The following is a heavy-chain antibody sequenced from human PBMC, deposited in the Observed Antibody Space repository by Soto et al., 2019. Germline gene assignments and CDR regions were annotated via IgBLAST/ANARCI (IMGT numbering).Heavy chain of an antibody. CDR2: ISSSSSYI. CDR1: GFTFSSYS. J-gene: IGHJ3*02. D-gene: IGHD4-17*01. V-gene: IGHV3-21*01. Sequence: EVQLVESGGGLVKPGGSLRLSCAASGFTFSSYSMNWVRQAPGKGLEWVSSISSSSSYIYYADSVKGRFTISRDNAKNSLHLQMNSLRAEDTAVYYCARDLNYGGAFDIWGQGTMVTVSS. CDR3: ARDLNYGGAFDI.